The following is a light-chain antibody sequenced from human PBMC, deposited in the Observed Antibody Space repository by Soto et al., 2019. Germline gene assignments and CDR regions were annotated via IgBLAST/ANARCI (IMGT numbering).Light chain of an antibody. CDR1: QGISNN. CDR2: AAS. V-gene: IGKV1-27*01. CDR3: QKYNSAPLT. J-gene: IGKJ4*01. Sequence: DIQMTQSPSSLSASVGDRVTITFRASQGISNNLAWYQQKPGKVPKLLIYAASTLQSGVPSRFSGRGSGTDFNLTISSLQPEDVAPYYCQKYNSAPLTFGGGTKVEIK.